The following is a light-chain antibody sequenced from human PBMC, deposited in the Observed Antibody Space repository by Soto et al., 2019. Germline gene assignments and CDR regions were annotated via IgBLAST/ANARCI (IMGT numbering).Light chain of an antibody. CDR1: QNIRNY. V-gene: IGKV1-39*01. CDR3: QQSGTTPQT. CDR2: LAS. Sequence: DIPMTQSPSSLSASVGDRVTITCRASQNIRNYLSWYQQKPGKDPKLLINLASTLQSGDPSRFSGSGSGTDFTLAISSLLPEDFATDYCQQSGTTPQTFGGVTRVEIK. J-gene: IGKJ4*01.